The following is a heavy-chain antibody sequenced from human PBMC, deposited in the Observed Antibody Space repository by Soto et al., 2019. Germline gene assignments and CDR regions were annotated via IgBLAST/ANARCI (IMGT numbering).Heavy chain of an antibody. V-gene: IGHV4-4*02. CDR2: SYHTGNT. D-gene: IGHD1-1*01. Sequence: QVQLRESGPGLVKPSGTLSLTCAVSGGSINSKKWWSWVRQPPGKGPEWIGESYHTGNTNYNPSLKSRVTVSMEKSKNQFSLRLTSLTAADTAAYYCAISNNWSTNWFDPWGQGTLVTVSS. CDR3: AISNNWSTNWFDP. CDR1: GGSINSKKW. J-gene: IGHJ5*02.